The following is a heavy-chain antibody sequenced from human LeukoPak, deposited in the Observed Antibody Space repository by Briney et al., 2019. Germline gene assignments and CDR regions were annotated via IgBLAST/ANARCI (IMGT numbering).Heavy chain of an antibody. J-gene: IGHJ4*02. D-gene: IGHD4/OR15-4a*01. CDR2: IRYDGSNK. Sequence: GGSLRFSCAASGFTFSTYGMHWVRQAPGKGLEWVAFIRYDGSNKYYGDSVKGRFTISRDNSKNTLDLQMNSLRPEDTAVYSCAKDLSPMVGTKTFDYWGQGTLVTVSS. V-gene: IGHV3-30*02. CDR3: AKDLSPMVGTKTFDY. CDR1: GFTFSTYG.